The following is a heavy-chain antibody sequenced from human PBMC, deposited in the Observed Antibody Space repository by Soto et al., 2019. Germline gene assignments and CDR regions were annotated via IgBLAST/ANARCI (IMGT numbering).Heavy chain of an antibody. V-gene: IGHV1-69*01. CDR3: ARVLYYGSGSYSPYGMDV. CDR1: GVSFNNNG. D-gene: IGHD3-10*01. Sequence: QVQLVQSGAEVKKPGSSVKVSCKTSGVSFNNNGIGWVRQAPGHGHEWMGGVSPPFRTSNYARKFQGRISITADASTGTVNMELSSRTSEDTAQYYCARVLYYGSGSYSPYGMDVWGQGTTVTVSS. J-gene: IGHJ6*02. CDR2: VSPPFRTS.